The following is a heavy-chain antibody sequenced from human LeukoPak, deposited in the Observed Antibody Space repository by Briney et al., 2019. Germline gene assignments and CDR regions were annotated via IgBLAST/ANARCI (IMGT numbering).Heavy chain of an antibody. J-gene: IGHJ3*02. CDR1: GFSFSRDS. Sequence: GGSLRLSCAASGFSFSRDSMNWVRQAPGKGLEWVANIKEDGSEKNYVDSVKGRFTISRDNAKNSLYLRMNSLRAEDTAVYYCAAFDIWGQGTMVTVSS. CDR2: IKEDGSEK. CDR3: AAFDI. V-gene: IGHV3-7*01.